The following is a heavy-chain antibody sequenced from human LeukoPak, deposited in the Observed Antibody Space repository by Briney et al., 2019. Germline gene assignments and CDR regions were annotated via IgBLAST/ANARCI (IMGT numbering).Heavy chain of an antibody. CDR3: ARAYYDYVWGSYRLYYFDY. J-gene: IGHJ4*02. CDR1: GYTFTSYD. CDR2: MNPNSGNT. D-gene: IGHD3-16*02. Sequence: ASVKVSCKASGYTFTSYDINWVRQATGQGLEWMGWMNPNSGNTGYAQKFQGRVTMTRNTSISTAYMELSSLRSEDTAVYYCARAYYDYVWGSYRLYYFDYWGQGTLVTVSS. V-gene: IGHV1-8*01.